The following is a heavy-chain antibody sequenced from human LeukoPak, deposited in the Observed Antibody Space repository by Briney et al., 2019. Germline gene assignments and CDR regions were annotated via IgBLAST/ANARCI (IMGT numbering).Heavy chain of an antibody. CDR2: IRYDGTNK. CDR1: GFTFSSYS. Sequence: GGSLRLSCAASGFTFSSYSMNWVRQAPGKGLEWVAFIRYDGTNKNYADSVKGRFTISRDNSKNTLYLQMNSLRVEDTAVYYCAKARTRGYSYGSFDYWGQGTLVTVSS. V-gene: IGHV3-30*02. CDR3: AKARTRGYSYGSFDY. J-gene: IGHJ4*02. D-gene: IGHD5-18*01.